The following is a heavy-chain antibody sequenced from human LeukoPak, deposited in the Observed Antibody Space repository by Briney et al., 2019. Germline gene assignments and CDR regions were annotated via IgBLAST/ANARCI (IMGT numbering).Heavy chain of an antibody. CDR3: AKDPITDSPLP. J-gene: IGHJ5*02. CDR1: GLTFSSYA. CDR2: ICGSGGST. D-gene: IGHD5-12*01. V-gene: IGHV3-23*01. Sequence: GGSLILYCAASGLTFSSYAMSWVRQAPGEGLEWGSAICGSGGSTCSAVSVKGRVTIARVNSQSTLDLQKTKLRAEDPALYYGAKDPITDSPLPWGQGTMATDSS.